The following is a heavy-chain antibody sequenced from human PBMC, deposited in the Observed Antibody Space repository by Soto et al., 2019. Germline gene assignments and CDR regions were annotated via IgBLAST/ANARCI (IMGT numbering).Heavy chain of an antibody. Sequence: QVQLQESGPGLVKPSQTLSLTCTVSGGSISGGGYYWSWMRQHPGKGLEWIGDIYYSGSTYYNPSLKSRVTISVDTAKNQFSLKLSSVTAADTAVYYCARWPQLEPRFDYWGPGTLVTVSS. D-gene: IGHD1-1*01. CDR2: IYYSGST. CDR1: GGSISGGGYY. V-gene: IGHV4-31*03. J-gene: IGHJ4*02. CDR3: ARWPQLEPRFDY.